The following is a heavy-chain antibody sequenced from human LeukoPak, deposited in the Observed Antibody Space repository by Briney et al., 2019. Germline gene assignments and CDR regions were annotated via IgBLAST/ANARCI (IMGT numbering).Heavy chain of an antibody. CDR1: VFTVSSTC. D-gene: IGHD3-10*01. Sequence: GGSLRLSCVAPVFTVSSTCMSSVCQAPGARLEWVSLMYAGCSTYYADSVKGRFTISRHNSKNTLHLQMNSLRVEDTAVYYGATAGSSELLWDYAMDVWGQGTTVTVSS. CDR3: ATAGSSELLWDYAMDV. J-gene: IGHJ6*02. V-gene: IGHV3-53*04. CDR2: MYAGCST.